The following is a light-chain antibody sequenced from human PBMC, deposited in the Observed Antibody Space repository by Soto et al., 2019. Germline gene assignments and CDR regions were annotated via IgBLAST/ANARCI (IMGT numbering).Light chain of an antibody. CDR2: WAS. J-gene: IGKJ2*01. V-gene: IGKV4-1*01. CDR1: QSVLSSSNNKNY. CDR3: HQYYSTPYT. Sequence: DIMMTQSPDSLAVSLGERATINCKSSQSVLSSSNNKNYLAWYQQKPGQPPKMLIYWASTRESGVPDRFSGSGSGTDFTLNISSLQAADVAVYYCHQYYSTPYTFGQGTKLEIK.